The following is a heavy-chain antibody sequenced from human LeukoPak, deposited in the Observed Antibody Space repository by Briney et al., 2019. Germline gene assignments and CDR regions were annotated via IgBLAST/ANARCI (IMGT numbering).Heavy chain of an antibody. CDR2: LYWDDDK. CDR3: APSLYSDSGTYGFDY. D-gene: IGHD3-10*01. Sequence: SGPTLVKPTQTLTLTCSFSGFSLSTRGVGVGWIRQPPGKALEWLALLYWDDDKGYSPPLKSRLAITKDTSKNQVVLTMTNMDPVDTATYYCAPSLYSDSGTYGFDYWGQGTLVTVSS. V-gene: IGHV2-5*02. J-gene: IGHJ4*02. CDR1: GFSLSTRGVG.